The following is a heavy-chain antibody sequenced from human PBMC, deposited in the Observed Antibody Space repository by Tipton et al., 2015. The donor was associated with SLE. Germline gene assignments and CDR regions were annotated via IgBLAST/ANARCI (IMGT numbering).Heavy chain of an antibody. V-gene: IGHV4-61*09. J-gene: IGHJ4*02. CDR2: IYTSGST. D-gene: IGHD3-10*01. CDR1: GGSISSGSYY. Sequence: TLSLTCTVSGGSISSGSYYWSWIRQPAGKGLEWIGYIYTSGSTNYNPSLKSRVTISVDTFKNQFSLKLSSVTAADTAVYYCAREDYYGSGSFDYWGQGTLVTVSS. CDR3: AREDYYGSGSFDY.